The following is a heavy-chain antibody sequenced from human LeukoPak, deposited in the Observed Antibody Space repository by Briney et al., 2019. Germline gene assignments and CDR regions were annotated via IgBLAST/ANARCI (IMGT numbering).Heavy chain of an antibody. D-gene: IGHD3-10*01. V-gene: IGHV4-59*01. CDR1: GGSISRYY. CDR2: ISYTGST. J-gene: IGHJ4*02. Sequence: PSETLSLTCTVSGGSISRYYWSWIRQHPGSGLEWIGYISYTGSTTYNSSLKSRVTISLDTSQNQFSLKLTSVTPADTAVYYCAKTAKYYYGSETYYFFEYWGQGTLVTVSS. CDR3: AKTAKYYYGSETYYFFEY.